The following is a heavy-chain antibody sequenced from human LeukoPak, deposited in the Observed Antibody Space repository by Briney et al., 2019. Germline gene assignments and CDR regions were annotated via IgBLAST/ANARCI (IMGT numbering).Heavy chain of an antibody. V-gene: IGHV4-59*01. J-gene: IGHJ5*02. CDR3: ARGTTTVTTANWFDP. D-gene: IGHD4-17*01. CDR2: IYYSGST. CDR1: GGSISSYY. Sequence: SETLSLACTVSGGSISSYYWSWIRQPPGKGLEWIGYIYYSGSTNYNPSLKSRVTISVDTSKDQFSLKLSSVTAADTAVYYCARGTTTVTTANWFDPWGQGTLVTVSS.